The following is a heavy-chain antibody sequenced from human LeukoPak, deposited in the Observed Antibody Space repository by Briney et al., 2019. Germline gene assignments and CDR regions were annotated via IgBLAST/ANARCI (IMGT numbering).Heavy chain of an antibody. D-gene: IGHD5-18*01. J-gene: IGHJ4*02. CDR2: ISSSCSTI. CDR3: AKEQLGYSYGFPPFDY. V-gene: IGHV3-11*04. CDR1: GFIFSDYY. Sequence: GESLRLSCATSGFIFSDYYLIWVRHAPGMGLEWVSYISSSCSTIYYADSVKGRFTICRDNSKNTLHLQMHSVRAEDTAVYYCAKEQLGYSYGFPPFDYWGQGTMVTVSS.